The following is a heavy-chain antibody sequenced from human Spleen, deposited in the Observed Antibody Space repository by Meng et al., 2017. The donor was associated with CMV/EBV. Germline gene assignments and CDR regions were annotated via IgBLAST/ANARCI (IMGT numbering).Heavy chain of an antibody. Sequence: TFTSYDNNWVRQATGQGLEWMGWMNPNSGNTGYAQKFQGRVTITRNTSISTAYMELSSLRSEDTAVYYCARAGVVVPAAIRYWYFDLWGRGTLVTVSS. J-gene: IGHJ2*01. D-gene: IGHD2-2*01. CDR1: TFTSYD. CDR2: MNPNSGNT. CDR3: ARAGVVVPAAIRYWYFDL. V-gene: IGHV1-8*03.